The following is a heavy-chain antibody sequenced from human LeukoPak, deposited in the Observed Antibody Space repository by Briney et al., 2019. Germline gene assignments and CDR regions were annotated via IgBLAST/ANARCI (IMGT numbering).Heavy chain of an antibody. D-gene: IGHD3-9*01. J-gene: IGHJ3*02. CDR3: I. V-gene: IGHV3-30*03. CDR2: ISYDGNSQ. Sequence: SGGSLRLSCAASGFTFRIYSMHWVRQAPGKGLEWVAAISYDGNSQYYADSVKGRFHIYRDNLKSAQYLQMYHCATRLAVDAFDIWGQGAMVTVSS. CDR1: GFTFRIYS.